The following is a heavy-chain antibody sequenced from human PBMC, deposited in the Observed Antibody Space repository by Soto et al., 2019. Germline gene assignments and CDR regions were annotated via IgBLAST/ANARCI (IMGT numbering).Heavy chain of an antibody. CDR2: IYYSGST. CDR1: GGSSSSYY. Sequence: SETLSLTCTVAGGSSSSYYWSWIRQPPGKGLEWIGYIYYSGSTNYNPSLKSRVTISVDTSKNQFSLKLSSVTAADTAVYYCAREVYYGSGSYYIDYWGQGTLVTVSS. CDR3: AREVYYGSGSYYIDY. V-gene: IGHV4-59*01. D-gene: IGHD3-10*01. J-gene: IGHJ4*02.